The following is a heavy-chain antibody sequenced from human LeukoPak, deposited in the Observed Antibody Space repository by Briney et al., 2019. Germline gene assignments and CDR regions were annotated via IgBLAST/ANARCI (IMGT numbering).Heavy chain of an antibody. J-gene: IGHJ2*01. Sequence: GGSLRLSCATSGFTFSDYYMSWIRQAPGKGLEWVSYISNSGNIIYYADSAKGRFTISRDNGKNSLYLQMNSLRAEDTAVYYCARGRSSSVWCYDLWGRGTLVTVSS. CDR2: ISNSGNII. CDR3: ARGRSSSVWCYDL. CDR1: GFTFSDYY. D-gene: IGHD6-13*01. V-gene: IGHV3-11*01.